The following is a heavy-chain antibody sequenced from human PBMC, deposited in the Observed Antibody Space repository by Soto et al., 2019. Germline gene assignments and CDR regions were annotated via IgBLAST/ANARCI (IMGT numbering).Heavy chain of an antibody. CDR2: IIPIFGTA. CDR1: GGTFSSYA. J-gene: IGHJ4*02. V-gene: IGHV1-69*12. Sequence: QVQLVQSGAEVKKPGSSVKVSCKASGGTFSSYAISWVRQAPGQGLDWMGGIIPIFGTANYAQKFQGRVTITADESTITAYMALSSLRSEDTAVYYCARARDYGGNLFDYWGQGTLVTVSS. D-gene: IGHD4-17*01. CDR3: ARARDYGGNLFDY.